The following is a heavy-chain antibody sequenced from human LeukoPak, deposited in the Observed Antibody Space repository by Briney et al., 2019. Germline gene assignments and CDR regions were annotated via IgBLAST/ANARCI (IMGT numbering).Heavy chain of an antibody. CDR3: AREPGGATFDY. Sequence: GGSLRLSCAASGFTFDDYGMSWVRQAPGKGLEWVSYISSSGSTIYYADSVQGRFTISRDNAKNSLYLQMNSLRAEDTALYYCAREPGGATFDYWGQGTLVTVYS. CDR2: ISSSGSTI. J-gene: IGHJ4*02. D-gene: IGHD3-10*01. V-gene: IGHV3-48*03. CDR1: GFTFDDYG.